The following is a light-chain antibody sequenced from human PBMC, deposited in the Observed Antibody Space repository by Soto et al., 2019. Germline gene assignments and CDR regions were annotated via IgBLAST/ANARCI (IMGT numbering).Light chain of an antibody. CDR1: QSISKW. CDR2: DAS. CDR3: QQYNTYPTTT. V-gene: IGKV1-5*01. J-gene: IGKJ1*01. Sequence: DFQVIQSPSTLSASVGDRVTITCRARQSISKWLAWYQQKSGKAPKLLIFDASNLQSGVPSRFSGTGSGTEFTLTISSLQPDDFGTYYCQQYNTYPTTTSGHGTKVDIK.